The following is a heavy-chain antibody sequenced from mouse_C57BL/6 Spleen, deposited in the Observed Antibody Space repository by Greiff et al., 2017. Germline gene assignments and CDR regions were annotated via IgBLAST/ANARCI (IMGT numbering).Heavy chain of an antibody. J-gene: IGHJ2*01. CDR1: GYSITSGYY. CDR2: ISYDGSN. V-gene: IGHV3-6*01. D-gene: IGHD1-1*01. Sequence: ESGPGLVKPSQSLSLTCSVTGYSITSGYYWNWIRQFPGNKLEWMGYISYDGSNNYNPSLKNRISITRDTSKNQFFLKLNSVTTEDTATYYCARGSYYYGSSDYFDYWGQGTTLTVSS. CDR3: ARGSYYYGSSDYFDY.